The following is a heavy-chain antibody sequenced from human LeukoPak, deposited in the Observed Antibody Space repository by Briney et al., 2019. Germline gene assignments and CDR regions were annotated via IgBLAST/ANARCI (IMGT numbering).Heavy chain of an antibody. CDR2: ISSSSSYI. V-gene: IGHV3-21*01. Sequence: PGGSLRLSCAASGFTFSSYSMNWVRQAPGKGLEWVSSISSSSSYIYYADSVKGRFTISRDNAKNSLYLQMNSLRAEDTAVYYCARHGYGDYFFAFDIWGQGTMVTVSS. D-gene: IGHD4-17*01. J-gene: IGHJ3*02. CDR1: GFTFSSYS. CDR3: ARHGYGDYFFAFDI.